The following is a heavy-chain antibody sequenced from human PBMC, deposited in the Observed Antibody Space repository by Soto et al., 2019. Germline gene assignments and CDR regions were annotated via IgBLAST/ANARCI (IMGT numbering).Heavy chain of an antibody. Sequence: QVQLVQSGAEVKKPGASVKVSCKASGYTFTSYGISWVRQAPGQGLEWMGWISAYNGNTNYAQKLQGRVTMTTDTSTSTAYMELRSLRSGDTAVYYCARDAAGGSGSYSGPSDYWGQGTLVTVSS. CDR3: ARDAAGGSGSYSGPSDY. CDR1: GYTFTSYG. D-gene: IGHD3-10*01. CDR2: ISAYNGNT. V-gene: IGHV1-18*04. J-gene: IGHJ4*02.